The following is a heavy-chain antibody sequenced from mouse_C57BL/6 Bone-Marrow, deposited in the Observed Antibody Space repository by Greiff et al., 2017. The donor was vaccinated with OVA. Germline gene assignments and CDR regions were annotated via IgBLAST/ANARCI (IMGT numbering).Heavy chain of an antibody. J-gene: IGHJ4*01. D-gene: IGHD1-1*01. Sequence: VQLQQPGAELVKPGASVKLSCKASGYTFTSYWMQWVKQRPGQGLEWIGEIDPSDSYTNYNQKFKGKATLTVDTSSSTAYMQLSSLTSVDSAVYDGAGPYYYGSSFYAMDYEGRGTAVTVTS. CDR2: IDPSDSYT. CDR1: GYTFTSYW. CDR3: AGPYYYGSSFYAMDY. V-gene: IGHV1-50*01.